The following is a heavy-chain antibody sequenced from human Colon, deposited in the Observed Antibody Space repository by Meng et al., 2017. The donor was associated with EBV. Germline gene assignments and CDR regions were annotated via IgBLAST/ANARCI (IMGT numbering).Heavy chain of an antibody. Sequence: VLRTGSGAGLVKPSGTLYLTCAVSGTSISTSNWWSWIRQYPGEGLEWIGAIYHNGQTNYNPSLKSRVSMSVDESKNEFSLNLKSVTAADTAVYYCARDGGVTHIPWGQGVLVTVSS. CDR1: GTSISTSNW. CDR2: IYHNGQT. D-gene: IGHD2-8*02. J-gene: IGHJ5*02. V-gene: IGHV4-4*02. CDR3: ARDGGVTHIP.